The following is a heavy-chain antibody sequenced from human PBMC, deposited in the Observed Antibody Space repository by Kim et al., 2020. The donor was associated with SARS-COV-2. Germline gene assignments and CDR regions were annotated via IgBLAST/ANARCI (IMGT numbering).Heavy chain of an antibody. Sequence: GGSLRLSCAASGFTFSSYAMSWVRQAPGKGLEWVSAISGSGGSTYYADSVKGRFTISRDNSKNTLYLQMNSLRAEDTAVYYCAKVNWRIQLWFGNSGYFDYWGQGTLVTVSS. V-gene: IGHV3-23*01. D-gene: IGHD5-18*01. CDR3: AKVNWRIQLWFGNSGYFDY. CDR2: ISGSGGST. CDR1: GFTFSSYA. J-gene: IGHJ4*02.